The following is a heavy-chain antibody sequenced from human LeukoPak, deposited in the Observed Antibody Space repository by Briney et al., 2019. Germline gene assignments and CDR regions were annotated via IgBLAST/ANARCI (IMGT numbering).Heavy chain of an antibody. CDR1: GGSISSYY. J-gene: IGHJ3*02. Sequence: PSETLSLTCTVSGGSISSYYWSWIRQPPGKGLEWIGYIYYSGSTNYNPPLKSRFTISVDTSKNQFSLKLSSVTAADTAVYYCARYYDYVWGSFAGNAFDIWGQGTMVTVSS. V-gene: IGHV4-59*08. CDR3: ARYYDYVWGSFAGNAFDI. D-gene: IGHD3-16*01. CDR2: IYYSGST.